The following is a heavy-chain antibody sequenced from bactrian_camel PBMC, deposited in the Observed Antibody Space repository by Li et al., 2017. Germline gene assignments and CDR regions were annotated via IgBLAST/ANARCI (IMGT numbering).Heavy chain of an antibody. V-gene: IGHV3S53*01. CDR3: ATARGFRDPPRTRDFKS. D-gene: IGHD1*01. CDR2: IDIDGTT. Sequence: VQLVESGGGSVQAGGSLRLSCPVSGFIYPAYCMAWFRQAPGKAREGVAAIDIDGTTSYADSVKGRFTISKDTAKNTLYLQMNSLKPEDTSIYYCATARGFRDPPRTRDFKSWGQGTQVTVS. CDR1: GFIYPAYC. J-gene: IGHJ6*01.